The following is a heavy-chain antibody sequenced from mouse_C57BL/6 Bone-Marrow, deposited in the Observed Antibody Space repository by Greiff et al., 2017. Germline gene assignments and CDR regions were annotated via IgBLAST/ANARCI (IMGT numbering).Heavy chain of an antibody. Sequence: EVMLVESGGGLVQPGGSLKLSCAASGFTFSDYYMYWVRQTPEKRLEWVAYISNGGGSTYYPDTVKGRFTISRDNAKNTLYLQMSRLKSEDTAMYYCARRGDPYYFDYGGQGTTLTVSS. CDR2: ISNGGGST. J-gene: IGHJ2*01. CDR3: ARRGDPYYFDY. CDR1: GFTFSDYY. D-gene: IGHD2-13*01. V-gene: IGHV5-12*01.